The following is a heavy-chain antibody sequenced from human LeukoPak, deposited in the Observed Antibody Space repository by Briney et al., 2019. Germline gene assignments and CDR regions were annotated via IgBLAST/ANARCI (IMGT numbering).Heavy chain of an antibody. CDR3: ARDWVAGPKGGDWFDP. J-gene: IGHJ5*02. D-gene: IGHD2-15*01. V-gene: IGHV3-30*04. CDR1: GFTFSSYA. CDR2: ISYDGSNK. Sequence: GGSLRLSCAASGFTFSSYAMHWVRQAPGKGLEWVAVISYDGSNKYYADSVKGRFTISRDNSKDTLYLQMNSLRAEDTAVYYCARDWVAGPKGGDWFDPWGQGTLVTVSS.